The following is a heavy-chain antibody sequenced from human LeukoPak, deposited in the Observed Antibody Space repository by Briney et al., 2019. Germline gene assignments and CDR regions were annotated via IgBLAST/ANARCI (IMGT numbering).Heavy chain of an antibody. J-gene: IGHJ4*02. CDR1: GFTFSSYG. CDR2: IRYDGSNK. V-gene: IGHV3-30*02. D-gene: IGHD6-13*01. Sequence: PGGSLRLSCAASGFTFSSYGMHWVRQAPGKGLEWVAFIRYDGSNKYYADSVKGRFTISRDNSKNTLYLQMNSLRAEDTAVYYCAKTGSLEAAGGFDYWGQGTLVTVSS. CDR3: AKTGSLEAAGGFDY.